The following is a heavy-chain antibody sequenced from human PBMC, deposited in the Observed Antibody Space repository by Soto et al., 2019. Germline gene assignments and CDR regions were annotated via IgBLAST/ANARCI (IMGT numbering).Heavy chain of an antibody. V-gene: IGHV1-69*02. Sequence: QVQLVQSGAEVKKPGSSVKVSCKASGDTFSSYSINWVRQAPGQGPEWMGRIIPILGIANYAHKFQGRVTITADKSTITAYMELSSLRSEDTAVYYCARGASYDILTGYQIRGYWGQGTLVTVSS. D-gene: IGHD3-9*01. J-gene: IGHJ4*02. CDR3: ARGASYDILTGYQIRGY. CDR1: GDTFSSYS. CDR2: IIPILGIA.